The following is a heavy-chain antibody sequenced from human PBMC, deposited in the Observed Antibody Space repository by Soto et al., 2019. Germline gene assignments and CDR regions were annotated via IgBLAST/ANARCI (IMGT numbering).Heavy chain of an antibody. CDR3: AAVIGSGVNSFYFDY. Sequence: ASVKVSCKASGYTFTGYYMHWVRQAPGQRLEWIGWIVVGSGNTNYAQKFQERVTITRDMSTSTAYMELSSLRSEDTAVYYCAAVIGSGVNSFYFDYWGQCTLVTVSS. J-gene: IGHJ4*02. V-gene: IGHV1-58*02. CDR1: GYTFTGYY. D-gene: IGHD1-20*01. CDR2: IVVGSGNT.